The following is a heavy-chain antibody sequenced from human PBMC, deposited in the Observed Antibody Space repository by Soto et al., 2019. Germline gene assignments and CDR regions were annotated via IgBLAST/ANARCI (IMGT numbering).Heavy chain of an antibody. D-gene: IGHD2-2*01. CDR3: AKDRSIVVVPAAMRDDAFDI. V-gene: IGHV3-74*01. CDR1: GFTFSSYW. CDR2: INSDGSST. Sequence: GGSLRLSCAASGFTFSSYWMHWVRQAPGKGLVWVSRINSDGSSTSYADSVKGRFTISRDNSKNTLYLQMNSLRAEDTAVYYCAKDRSIVVVPAAMRDDAFDIWGQGTMVTVSS. J-gene: IGHJ3*02.